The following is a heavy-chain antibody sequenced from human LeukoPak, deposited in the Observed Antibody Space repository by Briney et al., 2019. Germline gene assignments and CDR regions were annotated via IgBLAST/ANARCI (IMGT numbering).Heavy chain of an antibody. CDR3: ARDSSSWDAFDI. Sequence: PGGSLRLSCAASGFTVSSDYMSWVRQAPGKGLEGVSVIYSGGSAYYADSVKGRFTISRDNSKNTLYLQMNSLRAEDTAVYYCARDSSSWDAFDIWGQGTMVTVSS. D-gene: IGHD6-13*01. V-gene: IGHV3-66*01. J-gene: IGHJ3*02. CDR2: IYSGGSA. CDR1: GFTVSSDY.